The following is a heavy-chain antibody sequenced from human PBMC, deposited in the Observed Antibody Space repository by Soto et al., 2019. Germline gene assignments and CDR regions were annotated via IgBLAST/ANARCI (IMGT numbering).Heavy chain of an antibody. J-gene: IGHJ4*02. CDR3: ARISQYAYDFDY. D-gene: IGHD2-2*01. CDR2: ILSSGEK. V-gene: IGHV2-26*01. CDR1: GFSLSNAMVG. Sequence: QVTLKESGPVLVKPTETLTLTCTVSGFSLSNAMVGVSWIRQSPGKALEWLAHILSSGEKSYSTSLKSRVTISKHTSRSQVVLTMTRMDPVDTATYYCARISQYAYDFDYWGQGTLVTVSS.